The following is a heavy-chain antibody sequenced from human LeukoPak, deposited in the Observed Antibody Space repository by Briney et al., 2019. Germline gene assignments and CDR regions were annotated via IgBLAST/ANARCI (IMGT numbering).Heavy chain of an antibody. CDR2: IYYSRST. J-gene: IGHJ4*02. CDR3: ARQAGRRYFDY. V-gene: IGHV4-39*01. CDR1: GGSISSSSYY. Sequence: SETLSLTCTVSGGSISSSSYYWGWIRQPPGKGLEWIGSIYYSRSTYYNPSLKSRVTISVDTSKNQFSLKLSSVTAADTAVYYCARQAGRRYFDYWGQGTLVTVSS.